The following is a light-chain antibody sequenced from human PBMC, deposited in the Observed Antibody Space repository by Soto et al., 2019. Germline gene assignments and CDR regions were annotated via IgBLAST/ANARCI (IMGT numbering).Light chain of an antibody. CDR2: DAS. CDR3: QQYSDFLIS. J-gene: IGKJ3*01. Sequence: DIQLTQSPSFLSASVGYRVTITCRASQSISRSLAWYQQEPGKAPSLLIYDASSLEGGVPSRFSGSGFGTEFTLTITNLQPADFATYYCQQYSDFLISFGPGTKVDIK. V-gene: IGKV1-5*01. CDR1: QSISRS.